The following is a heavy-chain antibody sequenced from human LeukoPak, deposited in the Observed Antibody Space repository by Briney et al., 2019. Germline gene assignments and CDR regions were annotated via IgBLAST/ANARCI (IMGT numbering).Heavy chain of an antibody. CDR2: IIPIFGTA. CDR3: ARDHPGYCSGGSCSPFDY. D-gene: IGHD2-15*01. CDR1: GGTFSSYA. J-gene: IGHJ4*02. V-gene: IGHV1-69*05. Sequence: SVKVSCKASGGTFSSYAISWVRQAPGQGLEWMGGIIPIFGTANYAQKLQGRVTMTTDTSTSTAYMELRSLRSDDTAVYYCARDHPGYCSGGSCSPFDYWGQGTLVTVS.